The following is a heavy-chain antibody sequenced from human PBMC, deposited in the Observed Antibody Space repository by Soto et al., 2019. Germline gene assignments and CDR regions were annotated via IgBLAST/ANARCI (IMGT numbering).Heavy chain of an antibody. Sequence: SETLSLTCTLSGGSIDSYYWSWIRQPPGKGLEWIGYIYYSGSTNYNPSLESRVTISVDTSKNQFSLKLNSVTAADTAVYYCARDSRLGFPDYWGQGTLVNVSS. J-gene: IGHJ4*02. V-gene: IGHV4-59*01. CDR1: GGSIDSYY. CDR3: ARDSRLGFPDY. CDR2: IYYSGST. D-gene: IGHD3-16*01.